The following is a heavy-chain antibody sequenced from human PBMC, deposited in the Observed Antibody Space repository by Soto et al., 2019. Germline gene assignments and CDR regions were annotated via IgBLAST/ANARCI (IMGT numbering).Heavy chain of an antibody. J-gene: IGHJ6*02. CDR2: IFYSGTT. V-gene: IGHV4-30-4*08. CDR3: ARDLWVEPELYYYGMDV. CDR1: GGSINTAGYY. Sequence: SETLSLTCTVSGGSINTAGYYWNWVRHSPGKGLEWIGYIFYSGTTYYNPSLKSRLTISVDTSKNHFSLRLTSVTAADTAVYYCARDLWVEPELYYYGMDVWGQGTTVTVSS. D-gene: IGHD1-1*01.